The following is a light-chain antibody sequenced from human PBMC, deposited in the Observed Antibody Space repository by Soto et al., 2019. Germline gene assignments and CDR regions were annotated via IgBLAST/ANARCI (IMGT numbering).Light chain of an antibody. CDR3: QQRYNWPLN. Sequence: DIVLTQSPATLSLSPVEVANLSFRASQSVSNNLAWYQQKPGQAPRLLIYDASNRATGIPARFSGSGSGTDFILTISSLEPEDFAVYYCQQRYNWPLNCGGGTKGDIK. CDR1: QSVSNN. CDR2: DAS. J-gene: IGKJ4*01. V-gene: IGKV3-11*01.